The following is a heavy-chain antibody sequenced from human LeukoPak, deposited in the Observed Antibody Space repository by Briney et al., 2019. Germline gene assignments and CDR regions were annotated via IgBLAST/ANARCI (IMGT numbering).Heavy chain of an antibody. V-gene: IGHV3-11*01. CDR2: ISSSGSTI. J-gene: IGHJ4*02. CDR3: ARRRYNWNAIDY. Sequence: GGSLRLSCAASGFTFSDFYMSWIRQAPGKGLEWVSYISSSGSTIYYADSVKGRFTVSRDNAKNSLYLQMNSLRAEDTAVYYCARRRYNWNAIDYWGQGTLVTVSS. CDR1: GFTFSDFY. D-gene: IGHD1-20*01.